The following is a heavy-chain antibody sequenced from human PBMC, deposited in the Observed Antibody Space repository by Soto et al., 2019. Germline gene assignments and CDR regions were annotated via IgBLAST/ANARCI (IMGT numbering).Heavy chain of an antibody. D-gene: IGHD6-19*01. CDR2: ITPIYGAA. Sequence: SVKVSCKPSGDNFNTYTITWVRQAPGQGLEWMGGITPIYGAASYAQKFQDRVTITADGSTNTVYMELSSLTSEDTALYYCAARVSVAGPAIDYWGQGTRVTVSS. CDR1: GDNFNTYT. V-gene: IGHV1-69*13. CDR3: AARVSVAGPAIDY. J-gene: IGHJ4*02.